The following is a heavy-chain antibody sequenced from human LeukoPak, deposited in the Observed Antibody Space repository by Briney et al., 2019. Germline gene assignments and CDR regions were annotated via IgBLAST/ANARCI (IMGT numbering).Heavy chain of an antibody. D-gene: IGHD1-14*01. Sequence: GGSLRLSCAASGFTVSSNYMSWVRQAPGKGLEWVSVIYSCGSTYYADSVKGRFTISRDNSKNTLYLQMNSLRAEDTAVYYCARHPTGFPNWFGPWGQGTLVTVSS. V-gene: IGHV3-66*04. CDR3: ARHPTGFPNWFGP. CDR1: GFTVSSNY. CDR2: IYSCGST. J-gene: IGHJ5*02.